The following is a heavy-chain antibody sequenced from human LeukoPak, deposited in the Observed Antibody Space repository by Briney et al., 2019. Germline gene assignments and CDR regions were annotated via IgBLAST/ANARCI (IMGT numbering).Heavy chain of an antibody. V-gene: IGHV3-30-3*01. CDR2: ISYDGSNK. Sequence: GGSLRLSCAASGFTFSSYAMHWVRQAPGKGLEWVAVISYDGSNKYYADSVKGRFIISRDNSKNTLYLQMNSLRAEDTAVYYCARGSSSKLRLGELSLGYWGQGTLVTVSS. CDR3: ARGSSSKLRLGELSLGY. CDR1: GFTFSSYA. D-gene: IGHD3-16*02. J-gene: IGHJ4*02.